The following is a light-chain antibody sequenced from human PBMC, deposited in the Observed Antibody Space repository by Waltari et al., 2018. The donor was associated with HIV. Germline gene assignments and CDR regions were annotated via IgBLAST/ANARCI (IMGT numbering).Light chain of an antibody. Sequence: EIVMTQSPATLSVSPGERATLSCRASQSVSSNLAWYQQRPGQAPKLLRYGASTTATGIPASFSGSGSGTEFTLTISSLQSEDFAVYYCQQYNNWPPYTFGQGTKLEIK. J-gene: IGKJ2*01. CDR1: QSVSSN. V-gene: IGKV3-15*01. CDR3: QQYNNWPPYT. CDR2: GAS.